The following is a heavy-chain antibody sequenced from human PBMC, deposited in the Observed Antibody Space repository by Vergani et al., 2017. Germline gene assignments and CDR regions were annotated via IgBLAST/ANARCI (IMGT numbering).Heavy chain of an antibody. CDR2: IYYSEST. CDR1: GGSISSGGYY. D-gene: IGHD3-3*01. Sequence: QVQLQQWGAGLLKPSQTLSLTCTVSGGSISSGGYYWSWIRQHPGKGLEWIGYIYYSESTYYNPSLKSRVTISVDTSKNQFSLKLSSVTAADTAVYYCARGVTRFGVVLGWFDPWGQGTLVTVSS. V-gene: IGHV4-31*03. J-gene: IGHJ5*02. CDR3: ARGVTRFGVVLGWFDP.